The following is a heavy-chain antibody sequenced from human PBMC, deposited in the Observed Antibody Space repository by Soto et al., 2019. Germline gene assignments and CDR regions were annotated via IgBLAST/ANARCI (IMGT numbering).Heavy chain of an antibody. J-gene: IGHJ5*02. CDR2: ITSCSNYI. CDR3: ARDLALYSSGWYGT. V-gene: IGHV3-21*01. D-gene: IGHD6-19*01. CDR1: GFTFSSYS. Sequence: GGSLRLSCAGSGFTFSSYSMNWVRQAPGKGLEWVSSITSCSNYIYYADSVKGRFTISRDNAKNSLYLQMNSLRAEDTAVYYCARDLALYSSGWYGTWGQGTLVTVSS.